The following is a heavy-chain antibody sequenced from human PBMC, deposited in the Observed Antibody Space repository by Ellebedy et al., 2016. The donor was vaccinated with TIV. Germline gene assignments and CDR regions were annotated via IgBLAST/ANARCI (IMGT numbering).Heavy chain of an antibody. CDR3: ARHCSGGSCYYGMDV. V-gene: IGHV3-23*01. D-gene: IGHD2-15*01. J-gene: IGHJ6*02. CDR1: GFTFSSYA. CDR2: ISGSGGST. Sequence: GESLKISXAASGFTFSSYAMSWVRQAPGKGLEWVSAISGSGGSTYYADSVKGRFTISRDNSKNTLYLQMISLRAEDTAVYYCARHCSGGSCYYGMDVWGQGTTVTVSS.